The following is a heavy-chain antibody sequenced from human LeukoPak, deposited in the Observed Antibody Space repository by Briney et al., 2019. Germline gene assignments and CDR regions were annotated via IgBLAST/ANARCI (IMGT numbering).Heavy chain of an antibody. J-gene: IGHJ6*02. CDR2: ISSSSSYT. CDR1: GFTPSEYS. CDR3: PCNTRPDHYYGSFV. V-gene: IGHV3-11*06. D-gene: IGHD2/OR15-2a*01. Sequence: PRGSPRPSPAVSGFTPSEYSIRWIRQAPGKGLEWVSYISSSSSYTNYADSVKGRFTISRDSAKNSIYLKINSLRAEDTAVYYRPCNTRPDHYYGSFVWGQRTTVTVSS.